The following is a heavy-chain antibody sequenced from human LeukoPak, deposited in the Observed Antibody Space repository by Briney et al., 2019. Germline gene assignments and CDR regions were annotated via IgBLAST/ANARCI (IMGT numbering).Heavy chain of an antibody. CDR3: SRWLVSKNYYYYYYMDV. D-gene: IGHD6-19*01. J-gene: IGHJ6*03. V-gene: IGHV3-48*03. Sequence: GGSLRLSCAASGFTFSSYEMNWVRQAPGKGLEWVSYISSSGSTIYYADSVKGRFTISRDNAKNTLYLQMNSLRAEDTAVYYCSRWLVSKNYYYYYYMDVWGKGTTVTISS. CDR2: ISSSGSTI. CDR1: GFTFSSYE.